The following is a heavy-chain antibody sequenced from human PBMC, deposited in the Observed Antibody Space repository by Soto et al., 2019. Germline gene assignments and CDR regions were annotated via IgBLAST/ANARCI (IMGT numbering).Heavy chain of an antibody. J-gene: IGHJ6*02. V-gene: IGHV3-30*18. CDR1: GFTFSSYG. Sequence: GGSLRLSCAASGFTFSSYGMHWVRQAPGKGLEWVAVISYDGSNKYYADSVKGRFTISRDNSKNMLYLQMNSLRAEDTAVYYCAKDSYSSSEYGMDVWGQGTTVTVSS. CDR2: ISYDGSNK. CDR3: AKDSYSSSEYGMDV. D-gene: IGHD6-19*01.